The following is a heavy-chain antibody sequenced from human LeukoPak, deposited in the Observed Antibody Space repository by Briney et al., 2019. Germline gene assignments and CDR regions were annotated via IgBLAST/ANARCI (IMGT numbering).Heavy chain of an antibody. CDR1: GDSISSYY. CDR2: IYTSGST. V-gene: IGHV4-4*07. Sequence: SETLSLTCIVPGDSISSYYWRWIRQPAGKGLEWIGGIYTSGSTNYNPSLKNRVSMSVDTSKDQFSLKLSSVTAADTAVYYCARDGCSGGSCYSFPYYCYGMDVWGQGTTVTGSS. CDR3: ARDGCSGGSCYSFPYYCYGMDV. J-gene: IGHJ6*02. D-gene: IGHD2-15*01.